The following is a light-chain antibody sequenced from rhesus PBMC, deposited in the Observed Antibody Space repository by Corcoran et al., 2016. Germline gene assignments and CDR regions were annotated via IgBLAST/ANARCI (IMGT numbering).Light chain of an antibody. CDR1: QGISSW. V-gene: IGKV1-21*01. Sequence: DIQMTQSPSSLSASVGDRVTITCRASQGISSWVAWYQQKPGKAPKLLIYKTFSLQSGVPSRFSGSGSGTEFTLTISSLPPEDFATYCCQQSNRAPLTFGPGTKLDIK. CDR3: QQSNRAPLT. J-gene: IGKJ3*01. CDR2: KTF.